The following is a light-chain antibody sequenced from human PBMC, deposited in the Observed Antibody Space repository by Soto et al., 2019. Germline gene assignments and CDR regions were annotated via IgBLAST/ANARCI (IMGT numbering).Light chain of an antibody. CDR1: QSVSSAL. J-gene: IGKJ4*01. V-gene: IGKV3-20*01. CDR3: QQYESSPLT. CDR2: RAS. Sequence: EIVLTQSPDTLSLSPGERATLSCRASQSVSSALLAWYQQKPGQAPRLLIYRASTRATGIPDRFTGSGSGTDFTLTISRLEPEDFAVYYCQQYESSPLTFGGGTKVDIK.